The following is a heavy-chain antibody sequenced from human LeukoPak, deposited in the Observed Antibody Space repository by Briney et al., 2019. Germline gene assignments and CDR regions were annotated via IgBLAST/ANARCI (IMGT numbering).Heavy chain of an antibody. D-gene: IGHD1-1*01. Sequence: GGSLRLSCAASGFTFSGYYMSWIRQAPGKGLEWVSYISSSGSTIYYTDSVKGRFTISRDNAKNSLYLQMNSLRVEDTAVYYCAAATGTTSGYYYYYMDVWGKGTTVTVSS. CDR3: AAATGTTSGYYYYYMDV. J-gene: IGHJ6*03. V-gene: IGHV3-11*04. CDR1: GFTFSGYY. CDR2: ISSSGSTI.